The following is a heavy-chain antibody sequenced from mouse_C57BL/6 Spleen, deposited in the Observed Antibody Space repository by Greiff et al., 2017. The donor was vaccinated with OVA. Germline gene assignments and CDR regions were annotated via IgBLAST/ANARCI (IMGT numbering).Heavy chain of an antibody. Sequence: EVMLVESGEGLVKPGGSLKLSCAASGFTFSSYAMSWVRQTPEKRLEWVAYISSGGDYIYYADTVKGRFTISRDNARNTLYLQMSSLKSEDTAMYYCTRGGYNVGCAYWGQGTLVTVSA. J-gene: IGHJ3*01. D-gene: IGHD2-2*01. CDR1: GFTFSSYA. V-gene: IGHV5-9-1*02. CDR2: ISSGGDYI. CDR3: TRGGYNVGCAY.